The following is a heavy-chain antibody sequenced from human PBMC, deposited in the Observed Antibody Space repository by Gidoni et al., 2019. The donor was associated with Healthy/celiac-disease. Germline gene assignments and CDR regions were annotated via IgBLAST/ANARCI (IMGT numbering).Heavy chain of an antibody. D-gene: IGHD3-16*01. CDR1: GVTFSSYG. CDR3: ANVGAYSVENPGEDAFDI. Sequence: QVQLVESGGGVVQPGRSLRLSCAASGVTFSSYGMHWVRQAPGKGLEWVAVISYDGIYKYYADSVKGRFTISRDNSKNTLYLQMNSLRAEDTAVYYCANVGAYSVENPGEDAFDIWGQGTMVTVSS. CDR2: ISYDGIYK. V-gene: IGHV3-30*18. J-gene: IGHJ3*02.